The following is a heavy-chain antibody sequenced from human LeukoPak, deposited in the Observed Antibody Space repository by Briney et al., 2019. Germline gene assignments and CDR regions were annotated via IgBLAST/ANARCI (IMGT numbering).Heavy chain of an antibody. CDR3: ARAKYGSGSYYNDY. V-gene: IGHV4-59*01. CDR2: IYYSGST. CDR1: GGSISSYY. J-gene: IGHJ4*02. Sequence: PSETLSLTCTVSGGSISSYYWSWIRQPPGKGLEWIGYIYYSGSTNYNPPLKSRVTISVDTSKNQFSLKLSSVTAADTAVYYCARAKYGSGSYYNDYWGQGTLVTVSS. D-gene: IGHD3-10*01.